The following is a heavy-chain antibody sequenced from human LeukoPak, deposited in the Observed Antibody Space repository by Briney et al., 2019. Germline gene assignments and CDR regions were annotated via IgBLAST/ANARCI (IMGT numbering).Heavy chain of an antibody. CDR2: IYPGDSDT. Sequence: GESLKISCQGSGYSFTSYWIAWVRQMPGKGLEWMGIIYPGDSDTRYSPSFQGQVTISADKSISTAYLQWSSLKASDTAMYYCARDDRGYSYGSDASDIWGQGTMVTVSS. V-gene: IGHV5-51*01. J-gene: IGHJ3*02. D-gene: IGHD5-18*01. CDR1: GYSFTSYW. CDR3: ARDDRGYSYGSDASDI.